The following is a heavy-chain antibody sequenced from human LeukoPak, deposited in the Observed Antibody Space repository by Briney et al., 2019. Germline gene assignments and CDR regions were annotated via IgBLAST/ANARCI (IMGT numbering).Heavy chain of an antibody. CDR1: GYSFTTYW. CDR2: IFPGDSET. J-gene: IGHJ6*02. V-gene: IGHV5-51*01. Sequence: GESLKISCKGAGYSFTTYWIAWVRQMPGKGLEWMGIIFPGDSETIYSPSFQGQVTISADNSITTAHLQWSSLKASDTAMYYCARKAVYYYGMDVWGQGTAVTVSS. D-gene: IGHD1-14*01. CDR3: ARKAVYYYGMDV.